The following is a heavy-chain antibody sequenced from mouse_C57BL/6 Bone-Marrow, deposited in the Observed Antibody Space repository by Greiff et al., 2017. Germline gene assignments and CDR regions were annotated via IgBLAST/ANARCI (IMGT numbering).Heavy chain of an antibody. CDR1: GFTFSDYY. CDR3: ARDGGYYGGFAY. Sequence: EVKLVESEGGLVQPGSSMKLSCTASGFTFSDYYMAWVRQVPEKGLEWVANINYDGSSTYYLDSLKSRFIISRDNAKNILYLQMSSLKSEDTATYYCARDGGYYGGFAYWGQGTLVTVSA. D-gene: IGHD2-3*01. CDR2: INYDGSST. J-gene: IGHJ3*01. V-gene: IGHV5-16*01.